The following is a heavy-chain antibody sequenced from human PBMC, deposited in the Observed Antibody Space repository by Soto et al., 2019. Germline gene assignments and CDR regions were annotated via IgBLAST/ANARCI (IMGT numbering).Heavy chain of an antibody. J-gene: IGHJ6*02. Sequence: QVQLLQSGAEVRKSGSAVKVSCKTSGGIFSSYALNWVRQAPGQGPEWMGVIIPIVNTVIHAQKFQGRLTITADGSTNTAYMELSSLRPEDTAVYYCARGAHYEASYYDMLVWGRGTTVTVSS. CDR1: GGIFSSYA. D-gene: IGHD4-17*01. V-gene: IGHV1-69*12. CDR3: ARGAHYEASYYDMLV. CDR2: IIPIVNTV.